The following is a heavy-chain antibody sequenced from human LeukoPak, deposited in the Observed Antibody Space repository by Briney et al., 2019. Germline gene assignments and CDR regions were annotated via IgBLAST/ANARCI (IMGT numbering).Heavy chain of an antibody. CDR1: GGTFSSYA. CDR3: ARGGIAAAGPEDY. Sequence: SVKVSCKASGGTFSSYAISWVRQAPGQGLEWMGRIIPILGIANYAQKFQGRVTITADKSTSTAYMELSSLRSEDTAVYYCARGGIAAAGPEDYWGQGTLVTVSS. CDR2: IIPILGIA. J-gene: IGHJ4*02. V-gene: IGHV1-69*04. D-gene: IGHD6-13*01.